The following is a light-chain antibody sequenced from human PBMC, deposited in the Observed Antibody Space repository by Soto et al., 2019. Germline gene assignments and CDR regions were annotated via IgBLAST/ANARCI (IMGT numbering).Light chain of an antibody. CDR2: EVN. CDR1: SSDVGGYNY. J-gene: IGLJ1*01. Sequence: QSVLTQPPSASGSTGQSVTISCTGTSSDVGGYNYVSWYQKHPGKAPKLMIYEVNKRPSGVPDRFSGSKSGNTASLTVSGLQAEDEADYYCSSYAGTNNYVFGTGTKVTVL. V-gene: IGLV2-8*01. CDR3: SSYAGTNNYV.